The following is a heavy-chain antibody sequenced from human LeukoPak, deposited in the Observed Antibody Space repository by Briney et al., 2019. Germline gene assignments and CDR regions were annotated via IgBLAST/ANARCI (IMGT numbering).Heavy chain of an antibody. Sequence: GGSLRLSCAASGFTFSSYSMSWVRQAPGKGLEWVSGTSDRGDYTYYADSVKGRFTISRDTSKNTLYLQMNGLRAEDTALYFCAKKAQYDGHYPLDYWGQGTLVTVSA. D-gene: IGHD4/OR15-4a*01. V-gene: IGHV3-23*01. CDR1: GFTFSSYS. CDR2: TSDRGDYT. J-gene: IGHJ4*02. CDR3: AKKAQYDGHYPLDY.